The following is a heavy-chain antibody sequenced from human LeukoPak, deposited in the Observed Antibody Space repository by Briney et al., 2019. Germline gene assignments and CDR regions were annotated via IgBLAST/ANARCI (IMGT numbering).Heavy chain of an antibody. CDR1: GFTFSSYW. V-gene: IGHV3-7*01. CDR3: ARDSRVLRFLEWLGYFDY. D-gene: IGHD3-3*01. Sequence: PGGSLRLSCAASGFTFSSYWMSWVRQAPGKGLEWVVNIKQDGSEKYYVDSVKGRFTISRDNAKNTLYLQMNSLRAEDTAVYYCARDSRVLRFLEWLGYFDYWGQGTLVTVSS. CDR2: IKQDGSEK. J-gene: IGHJ4*02.